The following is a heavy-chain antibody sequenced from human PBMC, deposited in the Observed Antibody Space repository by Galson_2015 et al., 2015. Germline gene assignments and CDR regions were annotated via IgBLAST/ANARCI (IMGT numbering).Heavy chain of an antibody. J-gene: IGHJ4*02. CDR2: IIPIFGTA. CDR1: GGTFSSYA. CDR3: AREGYADPAMVTPFDC. V-gene: IGHV1-69*01. D-gene: IGHD5-18*01. Sequence: QSGAEVKKPGESLKISCKASGGTFSSYAISWVRQAPGQGLEWMGGIIPIFGTAKYAQKFQGRVTITADESTSTTYMELSGLRSEDSPVYYCAREGYADPAMVTPFDCRGQGPPGTVSS.